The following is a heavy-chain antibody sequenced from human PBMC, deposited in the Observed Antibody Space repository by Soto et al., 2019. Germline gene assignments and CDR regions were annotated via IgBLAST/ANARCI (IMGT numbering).Heavy chain of an antibody. Sequence: SVKVSCKASGGTFSSYAISWVLQAPGQGLEWMGGIIPIFGTANYAQKFQGRVTITADESTSTAYMELSSLRSEDTAVYYCAREGYCSSTSCYTWAFDIWGQGTMVTVSS. V-gene: IGHV1-69*13. J-gene: IGHJ3*02. CDR1: GGTFSSYA. D-gene: IGHD2-2*02. CDR2: IIPIFGTA. CDR3: AREGYCSSTSCYTWAFDI.